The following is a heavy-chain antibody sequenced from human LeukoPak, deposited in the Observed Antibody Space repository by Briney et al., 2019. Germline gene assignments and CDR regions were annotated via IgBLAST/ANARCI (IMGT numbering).Heavy chain of an antibody. CDR3: ARRPYSGTYHFDY. D-gene: IGHD1-26*01. CDR1: GGSISSNTYY. CDR2: VYYSGST. Sequence: SETLTLTCTVSGGSISSNTYYWGWIRQPPGKGLEWIGTVYYSGSTFYNPSLKSRVTISVDTSKNQFSLKLTSVTAADTAVYFCARRPYSGTYHFDYWGQGTLVTVSS. J-gene: IGHJ4*02. V-gene: IGHV4-39*01.